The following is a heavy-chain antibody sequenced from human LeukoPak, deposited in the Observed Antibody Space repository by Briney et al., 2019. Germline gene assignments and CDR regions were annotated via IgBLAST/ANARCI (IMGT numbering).Heavy chain of an antibody. J-gene: IGHJ5*02. Sequence: SVKVSCKASGGTFSSYAISWVRQAPGQGLEWMGRIIPIFGITNYAQKFQGRVTITADKSTSTAYMELSSLRSEDTAVYYCARDTAAGGSNWFDPWGQGTLVTVSS. V-gene: IGHV1-69*04. D-gene: IGHD6-13*01. CDR2: IIPIFGIT. CDR1: GGTFSSYA. CDR3: ARDTAAGGSNWFDP.